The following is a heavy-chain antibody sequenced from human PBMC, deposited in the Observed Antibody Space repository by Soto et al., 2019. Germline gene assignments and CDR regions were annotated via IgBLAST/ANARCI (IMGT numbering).Heavy chain of an antibody. CDR2: IYYSGST. Sequence: PSETLSLTCPVSGGSISSSSYYWGWIRQPPGKGLEWIGSIYYSGSTYYNPSLKSRVTISVGTSKNQFSLKLSSVTAADTAVYFCARQSSGYSTYFDYWGQGTLVTVSS. V-gene: IGHV4-39*01. D-gene: IGHD3-22*01. CDR3: ARQSSGYSTYFDY. CDR1: GGSISSSSYY. J-gene: IGHJ4*02.